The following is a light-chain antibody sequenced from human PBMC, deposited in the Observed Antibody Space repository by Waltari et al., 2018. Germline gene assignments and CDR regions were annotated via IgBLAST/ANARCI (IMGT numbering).Light chain of an antibody. CDR2: GSS. J-gene: IGKJ1*01. CDR3: QQYGSSPWT. CDR1: QSVSSSY. V-gene: IGKV3-20*01. Sequence: EIVLTQSPGTLSLSPGERATISRRASQSVSSSYLAGYQQKPGQAPRLLIDGSSSRATSNPDRFSVSGAGTDFTLTISRLEPEDFAVYYFQQYGSSPWTFGQGTKVEIK.